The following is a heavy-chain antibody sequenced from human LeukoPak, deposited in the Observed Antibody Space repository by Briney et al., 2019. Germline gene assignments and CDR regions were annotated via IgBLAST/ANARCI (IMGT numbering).Heavy chain of an antibody. D-gene: IGHD6-19*01. J-gene: IGHJ5*02. Sequence: ASVKVSCKASGYTFTGYYMHWVRQAPGQGLEWMGWINPNSGGTNYAQKFQGRVTMTRDTSISTAYMELSRLRSDDTAVYYCARLPRSSGWFGVGWFDPWGQGTLVTVSS. V-gene: IGHV1-2*02. CDR1: GYTFTGYY. CDR2: INPNSGGT. CDR3: ARLPRSSGWFGVGWFDP.